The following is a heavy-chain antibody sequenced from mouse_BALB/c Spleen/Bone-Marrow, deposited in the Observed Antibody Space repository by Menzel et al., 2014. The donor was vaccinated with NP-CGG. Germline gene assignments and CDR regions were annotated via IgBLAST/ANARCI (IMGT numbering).Heavy chain of an antibody. V-gene: IGHV1-54*01. Sequence: LVESGAELVRPGTSVKVSCKASGYAFTNYLIDWVKQRPGQGLEWIGVINPGSGGTNYNEKFKGKATLTADKSSSTAYMQLSSLTSDDSAVYFCARRDYSFAYWGQGTLVTVSA. CDR2: INPGSGGT. D-gene: IGHD2-13*01. CDR3: ARRDYSFAY. CDR1: GYAFTNYL. J-gene: IGHJ3*01.